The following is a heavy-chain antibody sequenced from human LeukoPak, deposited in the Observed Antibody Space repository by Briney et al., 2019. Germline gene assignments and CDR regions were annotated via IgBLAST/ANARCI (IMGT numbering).Heavy chain of an antibody. Sequence: ASVKVSCKASGYTFTSYGISWVRQAPGQGLEWMGWISAYNGNANYAQKLQGRVTMTTDTSTSTAYMELRSLRSDDTAVYYCARDNSVEDTAWWFDPWGQGTLVTVSS. J-gene: IGHJ5*02. V-gene: IGHV1-18*01. CDR1: GYTFTSYG. CDR3: ARDNSVEDTAWWFDP. CDR2: ISAYNGNA. D-gene: IGHD4-23*01.